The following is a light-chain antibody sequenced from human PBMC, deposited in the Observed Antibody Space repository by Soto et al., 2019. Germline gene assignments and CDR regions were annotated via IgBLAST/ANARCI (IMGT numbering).Light chain of an antibody. Sequence: DILITQSPDSLAVSLGERATINCKSNHSVFSNSKNRNHLSCYQQKPGKAPKLLIXDASSLESGVPSSFSGSGSGTDFTLTISSLEHEDFAVYYCQQRSNWPTWTFGQGTKVDIK. CDR2: DAS. CDR3: QQRSNWPTWT. V-gene: IGKV4-1*01. CDR1: HSVFSNSKNRNH. J-gene: IGKJ1*01.